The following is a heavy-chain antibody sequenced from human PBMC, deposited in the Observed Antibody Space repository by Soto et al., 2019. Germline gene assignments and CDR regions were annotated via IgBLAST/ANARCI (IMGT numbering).Heavy chain of an antibody. D-gene: IGHD6-19*01. CDR3: ARGRGWRDY. V-gene: IGHV1-8*01. CDR2: MDPKTGNT. J-gene: IGHJ4*02. CDR1: GYSFTSYD. Sequence: ASVKVSCKASGYSFTSYDINWVRQATGQGLEWMGWMDPKTGNTDYGQKFQGRVTMTRNTSISTAYMELSSLTSEDTAMYYCARGRGWRDYWGQGTLVTVSS.